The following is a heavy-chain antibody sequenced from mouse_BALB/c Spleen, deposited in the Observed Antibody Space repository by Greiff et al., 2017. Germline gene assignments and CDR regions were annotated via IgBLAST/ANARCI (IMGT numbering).Heavy chain of an antibody. Sequence: QVQLQQSGAELVRPGTSVKVSCKASGYAFTNYLIEWVKQRPGQGLEWIGVINPGSGGTNYNEKFKGKATLTADKSSSTAYMQLSSLTSDDSAVYFCAAAGAYWGQGTLVTVSA. CDR2: INPGSGGT. CDR3: AAAGAY. J-gene: IGHJ3*01. CDR1: GYAFTNYL. V-gene: IGHV1-54*01.